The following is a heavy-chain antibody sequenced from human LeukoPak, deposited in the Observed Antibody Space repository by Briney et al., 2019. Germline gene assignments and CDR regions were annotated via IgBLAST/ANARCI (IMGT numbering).Heavy chain of an antibody. V-gene: IGHV3-30*03. CDR2: ISYDGSNK. J-gene: IGHJ4*02. Sequence: GRSLRLSCAASGFTFSSYGMHWVRQAPGKGLEWVAVISYDGSNKNYADSVKGRFTISGDNSKNTLYLQINSLRAEDTAVYYCAGARGYFDSSGFSVPGYWGQGTLVTVSS. CDR1: GFTFSSYG. CDR3: AGARGYFDSSGFSVPGY. D-gene: IGHD3-22*01.